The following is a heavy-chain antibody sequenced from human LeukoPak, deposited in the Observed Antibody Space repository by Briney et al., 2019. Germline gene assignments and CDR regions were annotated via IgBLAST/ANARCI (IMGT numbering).Heavy chain of an antibody. CDR2: IKQDGTEE. Sequence: GGSLRLSCVASGFTFSSSWMSWVRRAPGKGLEWVANIKQDGTEEYYVDSVRGRFSISKDNAKNSLYLQMNSLRAEDTAVYYCARGARITIFGVVITSLTFDYWGQGTLVTVSS. V-gene: IGHV3-7*04. J-gene: IGHJ4*02. D-gene: IGHD3-3*01. CDR1: GFTFSSSW. CDR3: ARGARITIFGVVITSLTFDY.